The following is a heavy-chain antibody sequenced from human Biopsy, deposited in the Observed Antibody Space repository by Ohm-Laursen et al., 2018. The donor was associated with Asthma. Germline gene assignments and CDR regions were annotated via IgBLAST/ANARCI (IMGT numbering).Heavy chain of an antibody. Sequence: SQTLSLTCAVSGDSINSGGFSLNWIRQPPRKGPGWNAYLLHRGSTYYNPSLKSRASISIDTSKNQFSLKLSSVTAADTAVYYCARAQDYYDSRGYYRSFDYWGQGTLVTVSS. D-gene: IGHD3-22*01. J-gene: IGHJ4*02. CDR2: LLHRGST. CDR3: ARAQDYYDSRGYYRSFDY. CDR1: GDSINSGGFS. V-gene: IGHV4-30-2*05.